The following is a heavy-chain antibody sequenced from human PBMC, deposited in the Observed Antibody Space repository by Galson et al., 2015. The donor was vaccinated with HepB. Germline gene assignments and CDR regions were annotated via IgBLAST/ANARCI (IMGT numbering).Heavy chain of an antibody. CDR1: GFPFNNAW. D-gene: IGHD2-8*02. Sequence: SLRLSCAASGFPFNNAWMTWVRQAPGMGLEWVGRIKSKTDGETTDYAAPVKGRFTISRDASKNRLYLQMNNLKTEDTAVYYCTTDVYYSTYWSWLDPWGQGTLVTVSS. CDR2: IKSKTDGETT. CDR3: TTDVYYSTYWSWLDP. J-gene: IGHJ5*02. V-gene: IGHV3-15*01.